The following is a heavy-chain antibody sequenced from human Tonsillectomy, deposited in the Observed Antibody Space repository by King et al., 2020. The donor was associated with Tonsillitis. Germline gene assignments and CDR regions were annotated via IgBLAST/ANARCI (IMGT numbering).Heavy chain of an antibody. Sequence: QLVQSGPEVKNPGSSVRVSCKTSGGTFSSYGITWVRQAPGQGLEWMGGIIPIFGTTNYAQKFQGRVTITADESTSTAYMELSSLRSEDTAVYYCARNTVATPHAFDIWGQGTMVTVSS. D-gene: IGHD4-23*01. CDR3: ARNTVATPHAFDI. V-gene: IGHV1-69*01. CDR1: GGTFSSYG. J-gene: IGHJ3*02. CDR2: IIPIFGTT.